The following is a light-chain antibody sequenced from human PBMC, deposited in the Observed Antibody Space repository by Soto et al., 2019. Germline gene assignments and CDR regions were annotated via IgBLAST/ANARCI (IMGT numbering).Light chain of an antibody. CDR1: SSNLGAHYD. CDR3: QTYDSSLSGYV. J-gene: IGLJ1*01. Sequence: QSVLTQPPSVSGAPWQRVTISGSGSSSNLGAHYDVHWYQQLPGITPKLLIYGNTNRPSGVPDRFSGSKSGTSASLAITGLQAEDEADYYCQTYDSSLSGYVFGTGTKVTVL. CDR2: GNT. V-gene: IGLV1-40*01.